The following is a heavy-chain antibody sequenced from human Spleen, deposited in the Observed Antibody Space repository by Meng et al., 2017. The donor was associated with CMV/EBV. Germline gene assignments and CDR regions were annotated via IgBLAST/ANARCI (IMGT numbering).Heavy chain of an antibody. CDR3: ARAYYDYVWGSPLQGY. J-gene: IGHJ4*02. Sequence: SVWSFSGYYWSWIRRPPGKGLEWLGEINHSGSTNYNPSLKSRVTISVDTSKNQFSLNLTSVTAADTAVYYCARAYYDYVWGSPLQGYWGQGTLVTVSS. CDR1: VWSFSGYY. D-gene: IGHD3-16*01. CDR2: INHSGST. V-gene: IGHV4-34*01.